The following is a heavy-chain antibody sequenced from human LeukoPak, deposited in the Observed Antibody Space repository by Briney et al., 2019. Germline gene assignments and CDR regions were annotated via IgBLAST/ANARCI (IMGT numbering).Heavy chain of an antibody. Sequence: PSETLSLTCTVSGGSISSYYWSWIRQPAGKGLEWIGRIYTSGSTNYNASLKSRVTISVDTSNKLFSLNLSSVTAADTAVYYCARRCSGPTCYTDAYDIWGQGTMVTVSS. CDR1: GGSISSYY. CDR3: ARRCSGPTCYTDAYDI. J-gene: IGHJ3*02. D-gene: IGHD2-2*02. CDR2: IYTSGST. V-gene: IGHV4-4*07.